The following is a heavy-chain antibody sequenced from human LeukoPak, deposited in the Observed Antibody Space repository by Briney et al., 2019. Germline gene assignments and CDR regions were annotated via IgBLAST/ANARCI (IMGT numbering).Heavy chain of an antibody. CDR3: ARTIAAASHYFDY. J-gene: IGHJ4*02. Sequence: SETLSLTCTVSGGSISSYYWNWIRQPAGKGLEWIGRIYTSGTTNYNPSLKSRVTMSVDTSKNQFSLKLSSVTAADTAVYYCARTIAAASHYFDYWGQGTLVTVSS. V-gene: IGHV4-4*07. CDR1: GGSISSYY. D-gene: IGHD6-13*01. CDR2: IYTSGTT.